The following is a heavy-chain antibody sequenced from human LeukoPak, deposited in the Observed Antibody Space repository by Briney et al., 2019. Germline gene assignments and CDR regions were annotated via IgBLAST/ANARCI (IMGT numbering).Heavy chain of an antibody. V-gene: IGHV3-7*01. CDR3: WGWGTYRYTRYFDY. J-gene: IGHJ4*02. Sequence: GGSLRLACAAPGFTFSSYWMSWVGQAPGKGLEGVSNIKQDGSEKYYVDSVKGRFTISRDNAKNSLYLQMNSLRAEDTAVYYCWGWGTYRYTRYFDYWRQGTLVTVSS. D-gene: IGHD3-16*02. CDR1: GFTFSSYW. CDR2: IKQDGSEK.